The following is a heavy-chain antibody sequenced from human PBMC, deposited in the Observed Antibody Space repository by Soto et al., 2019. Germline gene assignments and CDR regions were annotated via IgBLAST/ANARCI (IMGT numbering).Heavy chain of an antibody. CDR3: ARDRRHCLVSFPPAY. J-gene: IGHJ4*02. V-gene: IGHV1-18*01. D-gene: IGHD6-13*01. CDR2: ISAYNGNT. CDR1: GYTFTSYG. Sequence: QVQLVQSGAEVKKPGASVKVSCKASGYTFTSYGISWVRQAPGQGLEWMGWISAYNGNTNYAQKLQGRVTMTTDTPTRPASMELRSLSSAATAVYYCARDRRHCLVSFPPAYWGQRTLVTLSS.